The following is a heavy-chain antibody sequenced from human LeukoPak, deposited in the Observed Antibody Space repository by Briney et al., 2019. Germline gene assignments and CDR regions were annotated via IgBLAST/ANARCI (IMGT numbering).Heavy chain of an antibody. V-gene: IGHV4-61*01. CDR3: ARMYSNYFDY. CDR2: IHYSGST. Sequence: SETLSLTCTVSGGSVSSGTYYWSWIRQPPGKGLEWIGFIHYSGSTNYNPSLKSRVTISVDTSKNQFSLKPSSVTAADTAVYYCARMYSNYFDYWGQGTLVTVSS. J-gene: IGHJ4*02. CDR1: GGSVSSGTYY. D-gene: IGHD4-11*01.